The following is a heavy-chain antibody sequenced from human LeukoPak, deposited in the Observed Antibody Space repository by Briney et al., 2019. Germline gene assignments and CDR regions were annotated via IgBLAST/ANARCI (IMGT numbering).Heavy chain of an antibody. J-gene: IGHJ4*02. V-gene: IGHV3-33*06. Sequence: GGSLRLSCAVSGFTFNNYGIHWARQAPGKGLEWVAVIYSDGSKQNYADSVKGRFTISRDDSKNTVYLQMNSLRAAHTAVYYYAKDVRSGYFDYWGQGTLVTVSS. CDR3: AKDVRSGYFDY. D-gene: IGHD3-22*01. CDR1: GFTFNNYG. CDR2: IYSDGSKQ.